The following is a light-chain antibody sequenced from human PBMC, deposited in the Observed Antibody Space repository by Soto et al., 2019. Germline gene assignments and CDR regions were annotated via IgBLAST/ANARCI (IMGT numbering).Light chain of an antibody. V-gene: IGKV2-28*01. CDR1: QSLQHSNGYNY. CDR3: MQALQTPA. Sequence: DIVMTQSPLSLPVTPGEPASISCRSSQSLQHSNGYNYLDWYLQKPGQSPQILIYLASNRASGGPERLSGSGSGTDFTLKISRVEAEDVGVYYCMQALQTPAFGQGTKVEIK. CDR2: LAS. J-gene: IGKJ1*01.